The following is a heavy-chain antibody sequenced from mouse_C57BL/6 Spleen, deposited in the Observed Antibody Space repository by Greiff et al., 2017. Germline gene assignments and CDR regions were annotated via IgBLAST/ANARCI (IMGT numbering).Heavy chain of an antibody. D-gene: IGHD1-1*01. CDR1: GYTFNSYW. CDR3: ACENYYGSGGFYYFDY. J-gene: IGHJ2*01. V-gene: IGHV1-72*01. CDR2: IDPNSGGT. Sequence: VQLQQPGAELVKPGASVKLSCKASGYTFNSYWMHWVKQRPGRGLEWIGRIDPNSGGTKYNEKFKSKATLTVDKPSSTAYMQLSSLTSEDSAVYYFACENYYGSGGFYYFDYWGQGTTLTVSS.